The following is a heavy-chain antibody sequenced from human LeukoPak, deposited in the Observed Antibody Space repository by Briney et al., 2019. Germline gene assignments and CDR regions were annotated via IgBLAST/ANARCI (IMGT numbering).Heavy chain of an antibody. J-gene: IGHJ5*02. V-gene: IGHV3-30*04. CDR3: ARAAAETGSFRDNWFDP. Sequence: GGSLRLSCVASGFSFSRYDMHWVRQAPGKGLECVAVISDDGRIKIYGDSVKGRLTISRDNSKNTLYLQMNSPRGEDTAVYYCARAAAETGSFRDNWFDPWGQGTLVTVSS. CDR1: GFSFSRYD. D-gene: IGHD3-9*01. CDR2: ISDDGRIK.